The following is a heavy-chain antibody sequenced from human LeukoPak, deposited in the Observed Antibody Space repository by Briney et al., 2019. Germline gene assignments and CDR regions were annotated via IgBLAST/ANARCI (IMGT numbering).Heavy chain of an antibody. CDR2: IYYSGST. V-gene: IGHV4-39*07. Sequence: SETLSLTCTVSGGSIISSSFWWGWIRQPPGKGLEWIGSIYYSGSTYYNPSLKSRVTISVDTSKNQFSLKLSSVTAADTAVYYCARGDYYDSSGYYGDYFDYWGQGTLVTVSS. CDR1: GGSIISSSFW. D-gene: IGHD3-22*01. CDR3: ARGDYYDSSGYYGDYFDY. J-gene: IGHJ4*02.